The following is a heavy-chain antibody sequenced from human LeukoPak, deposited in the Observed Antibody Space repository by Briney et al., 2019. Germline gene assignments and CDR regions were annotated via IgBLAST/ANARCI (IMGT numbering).Heavy chain of an antibody. CDR3: VRGPSGSGAAGSPTYYFPMDV. CDR1: GFTFSDHY. D-gene: IGHD6-19*01. J-gene: IGHJ6*02. CDR2: SRNKPNGYTT. V-gene: IGHV3-72*01. Sequence: AGGSLRLSCVVSGFTFSDHYMEWVRQAPGKGLEWVGRSRNKPNGYTTRYAASVEGRFTVPRDDSKKSLYLQMNSLTTEDTAVYYCVRGPSGSGAAGSPTYYFPMDVWGQGTTVTVSS.